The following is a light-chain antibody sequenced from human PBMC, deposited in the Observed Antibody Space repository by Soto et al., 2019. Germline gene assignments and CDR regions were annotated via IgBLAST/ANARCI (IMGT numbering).Light chain of an antibody. J-gene: IGKJ4*01. Sequence: DIQMTQSPSSLSASVGDRVTITCQASQDISNYLNWYQQKPGKAPKLLIYDASNLETGVPSRFSGSGSGTDFTFTISSLQPEDISTYYCQQYDNLPLTFGGRTKLETK. CDR2: DAS. CDR1: QDISNY. V-gene: IGKV1-33*01. CDR3: QQYDNLPLT.